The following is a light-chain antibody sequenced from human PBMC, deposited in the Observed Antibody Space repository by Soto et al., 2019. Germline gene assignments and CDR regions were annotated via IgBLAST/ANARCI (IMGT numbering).Light chain of an antibody. Sequence: EILMTQSPATLSVSPGERATLSCRASQSVDGNLAWYQQKPGQAPRLLIYGASTRATGISARFSGSGSGTEFPLTISSLQSEDFGVYYCQQYNNWWTFGQGTKVEI. J-gene: IGKJ1*01. CDR1: QSVDGN. CDR3: QQYNNWWT. CDR2: GAS. V-gene: IGKV3-15*01.